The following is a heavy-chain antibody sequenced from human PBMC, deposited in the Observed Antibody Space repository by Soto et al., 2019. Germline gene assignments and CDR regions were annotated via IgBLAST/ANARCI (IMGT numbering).Heavy chain of an antibody. J-gene: IGHJ5*02. CDR3: ARGPQRELIDA. Sequence: GGSLRLSCAASGFRFSYYGMHWVRQAPGKGLEWVAGIWYDGTNTYYPDSLKGRFTISKDNSKNRLYLQMDRLRVEDTAVYYCARGPQRELIDAWGQGTLVTVSS. CDR2: IWYDGTNT. V-gene: IGHV3-33*01. CDR1: GFRFSYYG. D-gene: IGHD3-10*01.